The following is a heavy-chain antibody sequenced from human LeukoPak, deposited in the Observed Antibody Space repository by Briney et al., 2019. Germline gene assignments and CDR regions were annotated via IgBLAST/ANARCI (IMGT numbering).Heavy chain of an antibody. V-gene: IGHV1-69*13. CDR2: LIPIFGTA. CDR1: GGTFSSYA. J-gene: IGHJ4*02. Sequence: SVKVSCKASGGTFSSYANSWVRQAPGQGLEWMGGLIPIFGTANYAQKFQGRVTITADESTSTAYMELSSLRSEDTAVYYCARASAAWVYDSSGYYYSWGQGTLVTVSS. CDR3: ARASAAWVYDSSGYYYS. D-gene: IGHD3-22*01.